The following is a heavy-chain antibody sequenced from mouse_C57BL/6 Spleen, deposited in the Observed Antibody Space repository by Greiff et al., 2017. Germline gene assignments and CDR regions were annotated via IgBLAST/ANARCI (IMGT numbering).Heavy chain of an antibody. Sequence: EVKVEESGGGLVQPGGSLKLSCAASGFTFSDYYMYWVRQTPEKRLEWVAYISNGGGSTNYPDTVKGRFTISRDNAKNTLYLQMSRLKSEDTAMYYCARQIYYDYDDWYFDVWGTGTTVTVSS. CDR2: ISNGGGST. J-gene: IGHJ1*03. CDR1: GFTFSDYY. D-gene: IGHD2-4*01. CDR3: ARQIYYDYDDWYFDV. V-gene: IGHV5-12*01.